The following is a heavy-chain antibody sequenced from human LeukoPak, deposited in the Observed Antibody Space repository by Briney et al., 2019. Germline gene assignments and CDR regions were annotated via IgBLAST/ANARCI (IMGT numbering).Heavy chain of an antibody. CDR3: GRDSLGGDY. V-gene: IGHV3-33*08. Sequence: GGSLRLSCAASGFSFSAFGMHWARRAPGKGLEWVAVIWNDGSKKFYAESVKGRFTISRDNSQNTLYLQMNRLRAEDTAVYYCGRDSLGGDYWGQGTLVTVSS. CDR2: IWNDGSKK. J-gene: IGHJ4*02. CDR1: GFSFSAFG. D-gene: IGHD3-16*01.